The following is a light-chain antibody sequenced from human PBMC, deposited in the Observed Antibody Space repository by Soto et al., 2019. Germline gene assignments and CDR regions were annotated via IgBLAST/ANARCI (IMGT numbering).Light chain of an antibody. J-gene: IGKJ1*01. CDR2: AAS. CDR1: QGISNY. CDR3: QKYNSAPPGT. V-gene: IGKV1-27*01. Sequence: DIQMTQSPSSLSASVGDRVTITCRASQGISNYLAWYQQKAGKVPKLLIYAASTLQSGVPSRFSGSGSGTDFTLTISSLQPEDVATYCCQKYNSAPPGTFGQGTKVEIK.